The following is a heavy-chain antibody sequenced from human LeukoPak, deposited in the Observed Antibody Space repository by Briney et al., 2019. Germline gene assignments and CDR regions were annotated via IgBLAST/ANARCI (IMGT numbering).Heavy chain of an antibody. CDR2: ISSSSGI. CDR3: ARGFSY. V-gene: IGHV3-48*03. Sequence: PGGSLRLSCIASGFTFSSCEMSWVRQAPGKGLEWVSYISSSSGIFYADSVKGRFTISRDNAKNSLYLQMNSLRAEDTAVYYCARGFSYWGQGTLVTVSS. J-gene: IGHJ4*02. CDR1: GFTFSSCE.